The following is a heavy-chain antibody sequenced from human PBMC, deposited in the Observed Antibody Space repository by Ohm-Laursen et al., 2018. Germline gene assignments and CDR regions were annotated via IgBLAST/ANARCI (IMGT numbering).Heavy chain of an antibody. V-gene: IGHV3-23*01. Sequence: LRLSCAASGFTFGSSAMSWVRQAPGKGLEWVSGISASGGSTYYADSVKGRFTISRDNSKNTLDLQMNSLRAEDTAIYYCAKDLGDYDILTGLDYWGQGTLVTVSS. D-gene: IGHD3-9*01. CDR2: ISASGGST. CDR3: AKDLGDYDILTGLDY. CDR1: GFTFGSSA. J-gene: IGHJ4*02.